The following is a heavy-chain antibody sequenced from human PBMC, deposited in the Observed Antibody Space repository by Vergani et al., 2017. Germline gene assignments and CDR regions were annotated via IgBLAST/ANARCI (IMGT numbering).Heavy chain of an antibody. V-gene: IGHV3-21*01. J-gene: IGHJ4*02. Sequence: EVDLVESGGGLAQPGGSLRLSCEASGITFWKFGMHWVRQGPGKGLEWVSSITSGSSYIYYADSVRGRFTISRDNAKNSLYLQMNSLRAEDTAVYYCARDPEHTVVTRLDYWGQGTLVTVSS. D-gene: IGHD4-23*01. CDR2: ITSGSSYI. CDR1: GITFWKFG. CDR3: ARDPEHTVVTRLDY.